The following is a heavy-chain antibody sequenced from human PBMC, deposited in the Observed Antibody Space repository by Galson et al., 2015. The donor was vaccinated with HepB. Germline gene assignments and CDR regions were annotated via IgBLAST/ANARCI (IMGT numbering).Heavy chain of an antibody. CDR1: GFAFSRSW. CDR3: ARDNGYFLFDY. Sequence: SLRLSCAASGFAFSRSWMTWIRQAPGKGLEWVANIKEDGTVKNYVDSVKGRFTISRDNTKNSLCLQMNSLRAEDTAVYYCARDNGYFLFDYWGQGALVTVSS. D-gene: IGHD2/OR15-2a*01. J-gene: IGHJ4*02. CDR2: IKEDGTVK. V-gene: IGHV3-7*01.